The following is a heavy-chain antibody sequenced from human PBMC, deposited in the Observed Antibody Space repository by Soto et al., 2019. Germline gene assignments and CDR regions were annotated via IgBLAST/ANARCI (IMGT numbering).Heavy chain of an antibody. V-gene: IGHV3-23*01. J-gene: IGHJ4*02. CDR3: AKDLSYPSGSSDY. CDR2: ISGSDGST. CDR1: GFTFSSHV. D-gene: IGHD3-10*01. Sequence: GGSLRLSCAASGFTFSSHVMIWVRQAPGKGLEWVSAISGSDGSTYYADSVKGRFTISRDNSKNTLYLQMNSLRAEDTAVYCCAKDLSYPSGSSDYWGQGTLVTVSS.